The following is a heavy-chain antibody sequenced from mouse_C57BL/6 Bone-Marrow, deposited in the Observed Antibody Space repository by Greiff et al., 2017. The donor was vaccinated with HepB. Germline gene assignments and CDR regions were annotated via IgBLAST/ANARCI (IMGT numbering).Heavy chain of an antibody. Sequence: EVQRVESGGGLVKPGGSLKLSCAASGFTFSSYAMSWVRQTPEKRLEWVATISDVGSYTYYPDNVKGRFTISRDNAKNNLYLQMSHLKSEDTAMYYCERDYYYGSTYYYAMDYWGQGTSVTVSS. CDR3: ERDYYYGSTYYYAMDY. D-gene: IGHD1-1*01. CDR1: GFTFSSYA. J-gene: IGHJ4*01. V-gene: IGHV5-4*01. CDR2: ISDVGSYT.